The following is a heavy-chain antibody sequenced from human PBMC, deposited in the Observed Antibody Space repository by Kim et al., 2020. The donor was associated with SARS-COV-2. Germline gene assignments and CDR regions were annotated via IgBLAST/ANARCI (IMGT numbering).Heavy chain of an antibody. CDR1: GGSFSGYY. V-gene: IGHV4-34*01. D-gene: IGHD1-26*01. CDR3: ARGSGGNPTDY. Sequence: SETLSLTCAVYGGSFSGYYWSWIRQPPGKGLEWIGEINHSGSTNYNPSLKSRVTISVDTSKNQFSLKLSSVTAADTAVYYCARGSGGNPTDYWGQGTLVTVSS. CDR2: INHSGST. J-gene: IGHJ4*02.